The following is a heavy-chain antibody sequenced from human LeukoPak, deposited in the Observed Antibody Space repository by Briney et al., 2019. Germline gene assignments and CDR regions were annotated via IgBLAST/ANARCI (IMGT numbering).Heavy chain of an antibody. CDR1: GFVFSRHS. D-gene: IGHD2-2*01. CDR2: IKEDGSEM. CDR3: ARHGLAEYQLLSWFDP. Sequence: QAGGSLRLSCAASGFVFSRHSMSWVRQAPGKGLEWVANIKEDGSEMYYVDSVKGRFTISRDNAKNSLYLQMNSLRAEDTAVYYCARHGLAEYQLLSWFDPWGQGTLVTVSS. J-gene: IGHJ5*02. V-gene: IGHV3-7*01.